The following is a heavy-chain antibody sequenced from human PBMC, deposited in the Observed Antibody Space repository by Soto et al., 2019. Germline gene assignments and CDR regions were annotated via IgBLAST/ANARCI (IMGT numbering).Heavy chain of an antibody. V-gene: IGHV3-74*01. CDR3: ARGPYYYDSSGYGY. J-gene: IGHJ4*02. D-gene: IGHD3-22*01. CDR2: IHSDGSST. CDR1: GFTFNYYW. Sequence: GGSLRLSCAASGFTFNYYWMHWVRQAPGQGLVWVSHIHSDGSSTTYADSVKGRFTISRDNAKNTLYLQMNSLRAEDTAVYYCARGPYYYDSSGYGYWGQGTLVTVSS.